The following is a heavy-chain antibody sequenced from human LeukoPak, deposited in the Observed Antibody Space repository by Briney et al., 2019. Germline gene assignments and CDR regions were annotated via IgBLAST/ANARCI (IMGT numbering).Heavy chain of an antibody. CDR1: GFTFSTYG. V-gene: IGHV3-30*18. CDR2: ISYDGSNK. D-gene: IGHD3-22*01. J-gene: IGHJ4*02. Sequence: GGSLRLSCAASGFTFSTYGMHWVRQAPAKGLEWVAVISYDGSNKYYADSVKGRFTISRDNSKNTLYLQMNSLRAEDTAVYYCAKDLTHYYDSSGYLAEWGQGTLVTVSS. CDR3: AKDLTHYYDSSGYLAE.